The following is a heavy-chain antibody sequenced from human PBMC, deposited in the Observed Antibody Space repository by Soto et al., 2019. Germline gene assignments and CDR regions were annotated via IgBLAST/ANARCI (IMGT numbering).Heavy chain of an antibody. D-gene: IGHD3-3*01. CDR1: GGSIISSSYY. V-gene: IGHV4-39*01. CDR3: ARSHSYDFWSGYYSGWFDP. Sequence: SETLSLTCTVSGGSIISSSYYWGWIRQPPGKGLEWIGSIYYSGSTYYNPSLKSRVTISVDTSKNQFSLKLSSVTAADTAVYYCARSHSYDFWSGYYSGWFDPWGQGTLVTVSS. J-gene: IGHJ5*02. CDR2: IYYSGST.